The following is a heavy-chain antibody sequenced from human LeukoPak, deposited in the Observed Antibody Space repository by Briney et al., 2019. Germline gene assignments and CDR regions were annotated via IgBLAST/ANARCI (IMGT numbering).Heavy chain of an antibody. CDR2: IYYSGST. CDR1: GYSISSGYY. J-gene: IGHJ6*02. CDR3: ATTTRYYGSGSYRGGMDV. D-gene: IGHD3-10*01. Sequence: PSETLSLTCTVSGYSISSGYYWGWIRQPPGKGLEWIGSIYYSGSTYYNPSLKSRVTISVDTSKNQFSLKLSSVTAADTAVYYCATTTRYYGSGSYRGGMDVWGQGTTVTVSS. V-gene: IGHV4-38-2*02.